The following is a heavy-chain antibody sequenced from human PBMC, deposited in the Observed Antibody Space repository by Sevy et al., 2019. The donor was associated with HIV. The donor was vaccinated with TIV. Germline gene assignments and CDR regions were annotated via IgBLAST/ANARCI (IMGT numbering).Heavy chain of an antibody. CDR2: INPNSGGT. CDR3: ARGGTIFGVVIPRNYFDY. V-gene: IGHV1-2*02. CDR1: GYTFTGYY. D-gene: IGHD3-3*01. Sequence: ASVKVSCKASGYTFTGYYMHWVRQAPGQGIEWMGWINPNSGGTNYAQKFQGRVTMTRDTSISTAYMELSRLRSDDTAVYYCARGGTIFGVVIPRNYFDYWGQRTLVTVSS. J-gene: IGHJ4*02.